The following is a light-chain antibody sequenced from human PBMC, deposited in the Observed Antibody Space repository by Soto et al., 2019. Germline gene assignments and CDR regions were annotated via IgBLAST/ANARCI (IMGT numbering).Light chain of an antibody. CDR1: SSDVGSYNL. Sequence: QSVLTQPASVSGSPGQSITISCTGTSSDVGSYNLVSWYQQHPGKAPKLMIYEGSKRPSGVSNRLSGSKSGNTASLTISGLQAEDEDDYYCCSYELLLYVFGNGTKAT. J-gene: IGLJ1*01. CDR2: EGS. CDR3: CSYELLLYV. V-gene: IGLV2-23*01.